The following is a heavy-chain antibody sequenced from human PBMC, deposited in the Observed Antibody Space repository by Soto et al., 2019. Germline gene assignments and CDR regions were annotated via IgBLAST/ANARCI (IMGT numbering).Heavy chain of an antibody. J-gene: IGHJ4*02. Sequence: ASVKVSCKASGYTFTNYVMYWVRQAPGQSLEWVGWINAASGNTKYSQKFQDRVTLTRDTSATTVFMEMSSLGLEDTAVYFCARARASFHFDNRGQGTPVTVSS. D-gene: IGHD3-16*02. V-gene: IGHV1-3*01. CDR3: ARARASFHFDN. CDR1: GYTFTNYV. CDR2: INAASGNT.